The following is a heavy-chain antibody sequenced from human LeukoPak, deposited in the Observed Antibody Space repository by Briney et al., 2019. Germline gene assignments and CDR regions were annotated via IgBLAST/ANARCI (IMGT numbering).Heavy chain of an antibody. V-gene: IGHV4-30-4*01. CDR1: GGSISSGDYY. CDR2: IYYSGST. D-gene: IGHD4-23*01. CDR3: ASSYDYGGNYSGTGFDY. J-gene: IGHJ4*02. Sequence: SETPSLTCTVSGGSISSGDYYWSWIRQPPGKGLEGIGDIYYSGSTYYNPSLKSRVTISVDTSKNQFSLKPSSVTAADTAVYYCASSYDYGGNYSGTGFDYWGQGTLVTVSS.